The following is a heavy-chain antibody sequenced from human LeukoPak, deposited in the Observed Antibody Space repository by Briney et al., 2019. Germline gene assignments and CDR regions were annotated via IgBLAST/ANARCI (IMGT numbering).Heavy chain of an antibody. CDR1: GYSFSTYW. Sequence: GESLKISCTGSGYSFSTYWIGWVRQMPGKGLEWMGIIYPDDSDTRYSPSFQGQVTISVDKSISTAYLQWSSLKASDTAMYYCARQRYSGTYPFDYWGQGTLVTVSS. CDR3: ARQRYSGTYPFDY. J-gene: IGHJ4*02. V-gene: IGHV5-51*01. CDR2: IYPDDSDT. D-gene: IGHD1-26*01.